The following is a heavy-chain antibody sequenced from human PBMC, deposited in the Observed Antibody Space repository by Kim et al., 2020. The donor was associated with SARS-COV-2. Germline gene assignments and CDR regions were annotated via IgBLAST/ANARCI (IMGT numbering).Heavy chain of an antibody. CDR1: GFTFSSYS. Sequence: GGSLRLSCAASGFTFSSYSMNWVRQAPGKGLEWVSSISSSSSYIYYADSVKGRFTISRDNAKNSLYLQMNSLRAEDTAVYYCARVGYYDSSGYRNDAFDIWGQGTMVTVSS. J-gene: IGHJ3*02. CDR2: ISSSSSYI. V-gene: IGHV3-21*01. CDR3: ARVGYYDSSGYRNDAFDI. D-gene: IGHD3-22*01.